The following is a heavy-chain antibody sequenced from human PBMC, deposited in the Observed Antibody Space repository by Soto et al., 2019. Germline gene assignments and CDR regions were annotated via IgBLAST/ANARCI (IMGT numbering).Heavy chain of an antibody. Sequence: PGGSLRLSCSASGFTFSSYGMHWVRQAPGKGLEWVAVIWYDGSNKYYADSVKGRFTISRDNSKNTLYLQMNSLRAEDTAVYYCAREMGSSSSYYYYYYGMDVWGQGNTVTVSS. J-gene: IGHJ6*02. CDR3: AREMGSSSSYYYYYYGMDV. D-gene: IGHD6-6*01. CDR1: GFTFSSYG. CDR2: IWYDGSNK. V-gene: IGHV3-33*01.